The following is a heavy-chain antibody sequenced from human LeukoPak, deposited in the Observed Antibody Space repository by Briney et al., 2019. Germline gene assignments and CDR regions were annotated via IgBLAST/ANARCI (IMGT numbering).Heavy chain of an antibody. V-gene: IGHV3-7*01. D-gene: IGHD3-10*01. CDR3: ARAGSHWHYVY. CDR1: GFTFSGFS. J-gene: IGHJ4*02. Sequence: GGSLRLSCAASGFTFSGFSMSWVRQSPTKGPEWVANIKQDGSERYYVDSVKGRFTISRDNAKNSLPLQMNNLRVEDTAVYYCARAGSHWHYVYWGQGTVVTVSS. CDR2: IKQDGSER.